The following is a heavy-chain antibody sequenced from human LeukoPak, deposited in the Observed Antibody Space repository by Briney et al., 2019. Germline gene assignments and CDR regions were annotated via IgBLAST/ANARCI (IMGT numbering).Heavy chain of an antibody. Sequence: SETLSLTCTVSGGSISSSSYYWGWIRQPPGKGLEWIGSIYYSGSTYYNPSLKSRVAISVDTSKNQFSLKLSSVTDADTAVYYCARAILAYDSSGNYDYWGQGTLVTVSS. V-gene: IGHV4-39*07. D-gene: IGHD3-22*01. J-gene: IGHJ4*02. CDR2: IYYSGST. CDR1: GGSISSSSYY. CDR3: ARAILAYDSSGNYDY.